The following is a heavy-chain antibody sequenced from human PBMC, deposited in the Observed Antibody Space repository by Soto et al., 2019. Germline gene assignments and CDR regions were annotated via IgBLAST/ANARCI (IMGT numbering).Heavy chain of an antibody. Sequence: SETLSLTCTVSGGSISSYYWSWIRQPPGKGLEWIGYIYYSGSTNYNPSLKSRVTISVDTSKNQFSLKLSSVTAADTAVYYCARDLRPPYDFWSGYPDNWFDPWGQGTLVTVSS. CDR3: ARDLRPPYDFWSGYPDNWFDP. CDR2: IYYSGST. J-gene: IGHJ5*02. D-gene: IGHD3-3*01. CDR1: GGSISSYY. V-gene: IGHV4-59*01.